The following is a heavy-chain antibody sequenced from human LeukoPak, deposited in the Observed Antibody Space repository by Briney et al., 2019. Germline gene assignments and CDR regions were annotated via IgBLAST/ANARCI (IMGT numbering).Heavy chain of an antibody. CDR2: IYPDDSDT. CDR3: AKTQSPLGLGDAFDF. D-gene: IGHD3-16*01. CDR1: GYSFTSYW. J-gene: IGHJ3*01. Sequence: GESLKISCKTSGYSFTSYWIGWVRQMPGKGLEWLGIIYPDDSDTRYSPSFQGQVTISADKSISTAYLQWSSLKASDTATYYCAKTQSPLGLGDAFDFWGQGTMVTVSS. V-gene: IGHV5-51*01.